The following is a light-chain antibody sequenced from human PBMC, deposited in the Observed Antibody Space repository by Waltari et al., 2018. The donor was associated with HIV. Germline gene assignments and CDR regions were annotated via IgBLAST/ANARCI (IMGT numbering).Light chain of an antibody. CDR1: QGISKS. V-gene: IGKV1-NL1*01. Sequence: DIQMTQSPSSLSASVGDRVTITCRASQGISKSLAWYQQTPGKAPEVLLYSASRLESGVPSRFSGNGSGTDFTLTISSLQPEGFATFYCQQYYRIPWTFGQGTKVEIK. CDR3: QQYYRIPWT. J-gene: IGKJ1*01. CDR2: SAS.